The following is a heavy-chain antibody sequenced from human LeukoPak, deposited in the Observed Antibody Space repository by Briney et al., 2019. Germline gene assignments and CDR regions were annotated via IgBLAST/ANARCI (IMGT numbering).Heavy chain of an antibody. CDR3: GSGYSYGYPYYYYYMDV. CDR2: IYYGGST. J-gene: IGHJ6*03. Sequence: SETLSLTCTVSGGSISSYYWSWIRQPPGKGLEWIGYIYYGGSTNYNPSLKSRVTISVDTSKNQFSLKLSSVTAADTAVYYCGSGYSYGYPYYYYYMDVWGKGTTVTVSS. CDR1: GGSISSYY. D-gene: IGHD5-18*01. V-gene: IGHV4-59*01.